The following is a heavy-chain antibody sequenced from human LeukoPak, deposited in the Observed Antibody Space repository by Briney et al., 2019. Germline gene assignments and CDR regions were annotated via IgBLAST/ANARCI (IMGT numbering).Heavy chain of an antibody. CDR1: GFTFSSYA. D-gene: IGHD6-13*01. V-gene: IGHV3-23*01. J-gene: IGHJ6*02. Sequence: PGGSLRLSCAASGFTFSSYAMSWVRQVPGKGLEWVSAISGSGGSTYYADSVKGRFTISRDNSKNTLYLQMNSLRAEDTAVYYCAKARSSWYYYYGMDVWGQGTTVTVSS. CDR2: ISGSGGST. CDR3: AKARSSWYYYYGMDV.